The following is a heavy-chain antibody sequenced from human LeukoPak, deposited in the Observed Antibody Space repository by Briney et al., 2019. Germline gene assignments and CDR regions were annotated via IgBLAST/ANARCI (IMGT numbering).Heavy chain of an antibody. D-gene: IGHD1-1*01. CDR3: AREKRY. Sequence: PGGSLRLSCAASGFSFSDYAMNWVRQAPGKGLEWVSVIYSGGSTCYTDSVKGRFTISRDNSKNTLYLQMDSLRAEDTAVYYCAREKRYWGQGTLVTVSS. V-gene: IGHV3-66*01. CDR1: GFSFSDYA. CDR2: IYSGGST. J-gene: IGHJ4*02.